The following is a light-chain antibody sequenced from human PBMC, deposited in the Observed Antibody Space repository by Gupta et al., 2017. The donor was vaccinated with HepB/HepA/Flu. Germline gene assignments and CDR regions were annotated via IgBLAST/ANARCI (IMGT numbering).Light chain of an antibody. CDR1: SSDVGGYNY. CDR2: DVS. CDR3: SSYTSSSTLYV. J-gene: IGLJ1*01. V-gene: IGLV2-14*01. Sequence: QSALTQPASVSGSPGQSITISCTGTSSDVGGYNYVSWYQQHPGKAPKLMIYDVSNRPSGVSNLFSGSKSGNTASLTISVLQAEDEADYYCSSYTSSSTLYVFGTGIKVTVL.